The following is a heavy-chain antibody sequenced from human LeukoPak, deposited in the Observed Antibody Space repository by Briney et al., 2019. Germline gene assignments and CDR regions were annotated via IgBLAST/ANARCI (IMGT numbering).Heavy chain of an antibody. CDR1: GGSISSSSYY. CDR3: ARAEGGYSYGYYYYYYMDV. CDR2: IYTSGST. Sequence: SQTLSLTCTVSGGSISSSSYYWRWIRQPAGKGLEWIGRIYTSGSTNYNPSLKSRFTISVDTSKNQFSLKLSSVTAADTAVYYCARAEGGYSYGYYYYYYMDVWGKGTTVTISS. J-gene: IGHJ6*03. D-gene: IGHD5-18*01. V-gene: IGHV4-61*02.